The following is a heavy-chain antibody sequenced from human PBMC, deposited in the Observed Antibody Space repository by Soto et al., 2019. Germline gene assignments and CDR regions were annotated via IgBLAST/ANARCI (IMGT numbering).Heavy chain of an antibody. CDR1: GYTFTSYA. D-gene: IGHD6-19*01. CDR3: ARASLIGIAVAGVGY. J-gene: IGHJ4*02. CDR2: INAGNGNT. V-gene: IGHV1-3*01. Sequence: QVQLVQSGAEVKKPGASVKVSCKASGYTFTSYAMHWVRQAPGQRLEWMGWINAGNGNTKYSQKFQGRVTITRDTSASTAYMELSSLRSEDTAVYYCARASLIGIAVAGVGYWGQGTLVPVSS.